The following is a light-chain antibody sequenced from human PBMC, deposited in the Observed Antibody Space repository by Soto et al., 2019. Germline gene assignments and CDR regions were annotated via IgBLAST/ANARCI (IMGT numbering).Light chain of an antibody. CDR1: QGISSA. CDR2: DAS. Sequence: AIQLTQSPSSLSASVGDRVTITCRASQGISSAFAWYQQKQGKTPKLLIYDASTLESGVPSRFSSSGSGTDFTLTISSLQPEDFATYYCQQSNSYPLTFGGGTKVMIK. CDR3: QQSNSYPLT. J-gene: IGKJ4*01. V-gene: IGKV1-13*02.